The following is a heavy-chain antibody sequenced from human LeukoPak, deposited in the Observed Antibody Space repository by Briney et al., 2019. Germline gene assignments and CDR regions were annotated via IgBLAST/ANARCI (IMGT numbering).Heavy chain of an antibody. J-gene: IGHJ4*02. CDR3: ARDYYDSSGYYSLDY. D-gene: IGHD3-22*01. CDR1: GFTFSSYA. V-gene: IGHV3-48*03. Sequence: PGGSLRLSCAASGFTFSSYAMSWVRQAPGKGLEWLSYISGSGSSVYYADSVKGRFTVSRDNAKNSLYLEMNSLRAEDTAVYFCARDYYDSSGYYSLDYWGQGTLVTVSS. CDR2: ISGSGSSV.